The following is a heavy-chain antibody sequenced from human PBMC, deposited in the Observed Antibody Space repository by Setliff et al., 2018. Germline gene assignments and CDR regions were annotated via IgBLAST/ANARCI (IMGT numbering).Heavy chain of an antibody. J-gene: IGHJ3*02. V-gene: IGHV4-39*01. CDR2: IYYSGTT. D-gene: IGHD3-10*01. CDR1: GGSINTSSY. Sequence: PSETLSLTCTVSGGSINTSSYWGWIRQPPGKGLEWIGSIYYSGTTYYNPSLKSRVTISVDTSKNQFSLKLSSVTAADTAVYYCARRGYYYGWGDSNAFDIWGQGTMVTVSS. CDR3: ARRGYYYGWGDSNAFDI.